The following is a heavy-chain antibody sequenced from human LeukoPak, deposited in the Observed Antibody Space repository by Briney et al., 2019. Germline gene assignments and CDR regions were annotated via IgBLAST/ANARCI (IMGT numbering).Heavy chain of an antibody. J-gene: IGHJ3*02. CDR3: ARPRIAARADAFDI. V-gene: IGHV3-21*01. D-gene: IGHD6-6*01. Sequence: PGGSLRLSCAASGFTFSSYSMNWVRQAPGKGLEWVSSISSSSSYIYYADSVKGRFTISRDNAKNSLYLQMNSLRAEDTAVYYCARPRIAARADAFDIWGQGTMVTVSS. CDR1: GFTFSSYS. CDR2: ISSSSSYI.